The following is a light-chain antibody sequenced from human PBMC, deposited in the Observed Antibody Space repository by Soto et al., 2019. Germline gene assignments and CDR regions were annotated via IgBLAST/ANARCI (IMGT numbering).Light chain of an antibody. CDR2: SNT. CDR1: SSNIGSHT. V-gene: IGLV1-44*01. Sequence: QSELTKPPAASGTPGQTIAISGTGFSSNIGSHTVNWYQQLPGTAPRLLIYSNTQRPSGVPDRFSGSKSGTSASLAISGLQSEYEGDYYCAAWDDSPNGVVFGGGTKVTVL. J-gene: IGLJ2*01. CDR3: AAWDDSPNGVV.